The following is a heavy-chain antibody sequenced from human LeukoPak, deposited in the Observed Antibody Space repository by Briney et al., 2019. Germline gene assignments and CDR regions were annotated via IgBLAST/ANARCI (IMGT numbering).Heavy chain of an antibody. CDR2: IRSKAYGGTT. J-gene: IGHJ4*02. V-gene: IGHV3-49*03. CDR3: TTVVPSYGDYVGGGYFDY. D-gene: IGHD4-17*01. CDR1: GFTFGDYA. Sequence: QPGRSLRLSCTASGFTFGDYAMSWFHQAPGKGLEWVGFIRSKAYGGTTEYAASVKGRFTISRDDSKSIAYLQMNSLKTEDTAVYYCTTVVPSYGDYVGGGYFDYWGQGTLVTVSS.